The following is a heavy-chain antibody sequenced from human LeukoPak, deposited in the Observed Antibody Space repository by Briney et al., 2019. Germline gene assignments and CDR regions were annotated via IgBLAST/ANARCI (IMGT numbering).Heavy chain of an antibody. CDR1: VFTSLDYF. Sequence: PGGSLRHSRAASVFTSLDYFMSWIRQAPGPGQEWFSYISSSSSYTNNADSLKRRFTISRDNAKNSLYLQMNSLRAEGTAVYYCASLPMVRGVIIPWGQGTLVTVSS. CDR3: ASLPMVRGVIIP. D-gene: IGHD3-10*01. J-gene: IGHJ4*02. CDR2: ISSSSSYT. V-gene: IGHV3-11*06.